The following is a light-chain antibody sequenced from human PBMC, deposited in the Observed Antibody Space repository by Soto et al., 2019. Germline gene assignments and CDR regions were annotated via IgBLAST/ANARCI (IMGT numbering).Light chain of an antibody. CDR2: GAS. CDR1: QGIRND. Sequence: AIQMTQSPSSLSASVGDRVTITCRASQGIRNDLGWYQQKPGKAPKLLIFGASSLQSGVPSRFSGSGSGTDFTLTISSLQPEDFATYYCLQDYNFPLTFGGGTKVEIK. CDR3: LQDYNFPLT. V-gene: IGKV1-6*01. J-gene: IGKJ4*01.